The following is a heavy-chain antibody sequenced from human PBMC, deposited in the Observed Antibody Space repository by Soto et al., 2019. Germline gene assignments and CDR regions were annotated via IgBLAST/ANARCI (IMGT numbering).Heavy chain of an antibody. CDR2: VYQSGSA. Sequence: QLQLQESGSGLVKPSQTLSLTCTVSGGSIRRDAYAWSWIRQPPGKGLEWIGYVYQSGSAYYNPSLESRVTISLDTSRNEFSLKLTSVTAADTAVYFCGRVEYDTETYDYDHWGQGTLITVSP. CDR3: GRVEYDTETYDYDH. J-gene: IGHJ5*02. CDR1: GGSIRRDAYA. V-gene: IGHV4-30-2*01. D-gene: IGHD3-16*01.